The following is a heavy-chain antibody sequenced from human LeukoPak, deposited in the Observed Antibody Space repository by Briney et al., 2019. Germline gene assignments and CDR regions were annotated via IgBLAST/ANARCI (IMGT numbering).Heavy chain of an antibody. Sequence: GGSLRLSCAASGFTFSDYYMSWVRQAPGKGLEWVSYIRTRSSYTNYGDSVKGRFTISRDNAKNSLYLQMNSLRAEDTAVYYCARRGSSGYDFGYWGQGTLVTVSS. CDR3: ARRGSSGYDFGY. V-gene: IGHV3-11*06. J-gene: IGHJ4*02. CDR1: GFTFSDYY. D-gene: IGHD5-12*01. CDR2: IRTRSSYT.